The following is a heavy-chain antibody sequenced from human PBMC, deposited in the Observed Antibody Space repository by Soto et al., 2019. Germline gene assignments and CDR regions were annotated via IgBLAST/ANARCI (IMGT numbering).Heavy chain of an antibody. J-gene: IGHJ6*02. Sequence: QVQLVESGGGVVQPGRSLRLSCAASGFTFSSYAMHWVRQAPGKGLEWVAVISYDGSNKYYADSVKGRFTISRDNSKNTLYLQMNSLRAEDTAVYYCAREGVSGYLYYYYYYGMDVWGQGTTVTVSS. D-gene: IGHD3-22*01. CDR1: GFTFSSYA. CDR3: AREGVSGYLYYYYYYGMDV. CDR2: ISYDGSNK. V-gene: IGHV3-30-3*01.